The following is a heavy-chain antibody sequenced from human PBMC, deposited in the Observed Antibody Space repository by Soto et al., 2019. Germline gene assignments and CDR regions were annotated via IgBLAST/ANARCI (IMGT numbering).Heavy chain of an antibody. CDR1: GGTFSSYT. V-gene: IGHV1-69*02. J-gene: IGHJ4*02. D-gene: IGHD6-19*01. CDR3: GRAAVADKTYFDY. CDR2: IIPILGIA. Sequence: SVKVSCKASGGTFSSYTISWVRQAPGQGLEWMGRIIPILGIANYAQKFQGRVTITADKSTSTAYMELSSLRSEDTAVYYCGRAAVADKTYFDYWGQGTLVTVSS.